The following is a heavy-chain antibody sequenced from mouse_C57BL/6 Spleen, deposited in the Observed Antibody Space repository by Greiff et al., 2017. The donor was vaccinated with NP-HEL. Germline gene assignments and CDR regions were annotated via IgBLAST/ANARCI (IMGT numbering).Heavy chain of an antibody. CDR3: ARDNGSSFAWFAY. V-gene: IGHV5-4*01. J-gene: IGHJ3*01. Sequence: EVQLVESGGGLVKPGGSLKLSCAASGFTFSSYAMSWVRQTPEKRLEWVATISDGGSYTYYPDNVKGRFTISRDNAKNNLYLQMSHLKSEDTAMYYCARDNGSSFAWFAYWGQGTLVTVSA. CDR2: ISDGGSYT. D-gene: IGHD1-1*01. CDR1: GFTFSSYA.